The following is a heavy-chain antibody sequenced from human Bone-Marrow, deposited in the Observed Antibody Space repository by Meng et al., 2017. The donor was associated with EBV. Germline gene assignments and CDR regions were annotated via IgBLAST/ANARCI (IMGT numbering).Heavy chain of an antibody. CDR2: IPSDASHNK. D-gene: IGHD1-14*01. J-gene: IGHJ5*02. CDR1: GFIFSGYG. Sequence: VSFVASGVGVGHPGTSLRLSCAASGFIFSGYGFHWVRQAPGKGPEWVAIIPSDASHNKYYADSVKGRFTISRDNSKNTLYLQMNSLKIEDTAVYYCAKDLSGRFDPWGQGTLVTVSS. CDR3: AKDLSGRFDP. V-gene: IGHV3-30*18.